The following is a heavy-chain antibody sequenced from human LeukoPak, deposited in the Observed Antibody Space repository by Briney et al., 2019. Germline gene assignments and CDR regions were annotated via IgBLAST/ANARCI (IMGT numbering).Heavy chain of an antibody. CDR2: IYYSGIT. CDR3: ARGGPTMIVVVEGWFDP. V-gene: IGHV4-59*12. D-gene: IGHD3-22*01. CDR1: GGSISSFY. J-gene: IGHJ5*02. Sequence: SETLSLTCTVSGGSISSFYWSWIRQPPGKGLEWIGYIYYSGITNYNPSLKSRVTISVDTSKNQFSLKLSSVTAADTAVYYCARGGPTMIVVVEGWFDPWGQGTLVTVSS.